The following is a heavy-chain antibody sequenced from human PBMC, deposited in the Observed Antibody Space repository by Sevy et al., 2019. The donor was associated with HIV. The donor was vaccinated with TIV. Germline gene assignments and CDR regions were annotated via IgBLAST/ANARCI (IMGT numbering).Heavy chain of an antibody. J-gene: IGHJ4*02. CDR3: AGGGPNQHQLDYFDY. CDR1: GVSISPYY. Sequence: SETLSLTCTVSGVSISPYYWAWIRQPPGKGLECIGFSGSSNYNPSLKSRVTTSVDTSKNQLSRRLGSGTASDTAIYYCAGGGPNQHQLDYFDYWGQGTLVTVSS. V-gene: IGHV4-59*01. D-gene: IGHD2-2*01. CDR2: SGSS.